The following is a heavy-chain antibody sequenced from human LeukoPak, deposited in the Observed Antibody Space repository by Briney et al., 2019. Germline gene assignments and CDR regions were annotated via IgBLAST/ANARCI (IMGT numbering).Heavy chain of an antibody. CDR2: ISGSGGTK. J-gene: IGHJ4*02. Sequence: GGSVRLSCAASGLTFSGYAMSWVRQAPGKGLEGGSAISGSGGTKYYADSVKGRFNVSRDNCKNPLYLQMNSLRAEDTAVYYCATYYAFWSGYMYYFDYWGQGTLVTVSS. D-gene: IGHD3-3*01. CDR3: ATYYAFWSGYMYYFDY. CDR1: GLTFSGYA. V-gene: IGHV3-23*01.